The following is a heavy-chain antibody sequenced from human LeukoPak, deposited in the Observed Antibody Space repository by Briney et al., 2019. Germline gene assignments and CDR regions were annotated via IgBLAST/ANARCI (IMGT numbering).Heavy chain of an antibody. Sequence: GGSLRLSCAASGFTFDDYGMSWVRQAPGKGLEWVSGINWNGGSTGYADSVKGRLTISRDNAKNSLYLQMNSLRAEDTALYHCARARPMYYYDSSGYWPDYWGQGTLVTVSS. V-gene: IGHV3-20*01. J-gene: IGHJ4*02. CDR2: INWNGGST. D-gene: IGHD3-22*01. CDR1: GFTFDDYG. CDR3: ARARPMYYYDSSGYWPDY.